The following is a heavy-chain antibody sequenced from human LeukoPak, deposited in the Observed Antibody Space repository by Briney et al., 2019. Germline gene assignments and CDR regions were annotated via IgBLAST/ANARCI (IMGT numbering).Heavy chain of an antibody. CDR1: GYTFTSYY. D-gene: IGHD6-19*01. CDR2: INPSGGST. V-gene: IGHV1-46*03. J-gene: IGHJ4*02. CDR3: TSTPMAVAGPSDY. Sequence: ASVKVSCKASGYTFTSYYMHWVRQAPGQGLEWMGIINPSGGSTSYAQKFQGRVTMTRDTSTSTVYMELSSLRSEDTAVYYCTSTPMAVAGPSDYWGQGTLVTVSS.